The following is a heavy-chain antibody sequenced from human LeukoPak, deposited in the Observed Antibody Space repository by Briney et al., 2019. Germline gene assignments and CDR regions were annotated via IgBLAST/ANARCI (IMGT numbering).Heavy chain of an antibody. CDR3: AKAGFGGVIVTYFDY. CDR1: GFTFSSYS. J-gene: IGHJ4*02. D-gene: IGHD3-16*02. V-gene: IGHV3-48*04. CDR2: ISSSSSTI. Sequence: PGGSLRLSCAASGFTFSSYSMNWVRQAPGKGLEWVSYISSSSSTIYYADSVKGRFTISRDNAKNSLYLQMNSLRAEDTAVYYCAKAGFGGVIVTYFDYWGQGTLVTVSS.